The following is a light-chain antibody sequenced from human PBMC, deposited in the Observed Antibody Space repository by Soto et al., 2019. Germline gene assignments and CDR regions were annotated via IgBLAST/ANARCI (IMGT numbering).Light chain of an antibody. CDR3: QQYEKWPPSIT. CDR1: QSISNW. CDR2: GAS. Sequence: DIQMTQSPSAVSGSVGDRVTITCRASQSISNWLAWYQHKPGQAPRLLIYGASTRATGISARFSGSGSGTEFTLTISSLQSEDFAVYYCQQYEKWPPSITFGQGTRLAI. V-gene: IGKV3-15*01. J-gene: IGKJ5*01.